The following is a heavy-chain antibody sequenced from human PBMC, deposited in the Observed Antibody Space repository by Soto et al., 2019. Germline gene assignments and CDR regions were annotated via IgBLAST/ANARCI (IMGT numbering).Heavy chain of an antibody. J-gene: IGHJ6*02. CDR1: GFNFSDYY. Sequence: QVQLVESGGGLVKPGGSLRLSCAASGFNFSDYYMTWIRQAPGKGPDWVSYISSSGGYTNYADSVNGRFTVSRDNAKNSLYLQMHSLRAQDSAVYYCARVPYYFTSGTDYGMDVWGQGTTVTVSS. V-gene: IGHV3-11*06. CDR3: ARVPYYFTSGTDYGMDV. CDR2: ISSSGGYT. D-gene: IGHD3-10*01.